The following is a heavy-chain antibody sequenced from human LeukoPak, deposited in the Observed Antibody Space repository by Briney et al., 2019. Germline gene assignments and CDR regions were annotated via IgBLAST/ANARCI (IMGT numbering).Heavy chain of an antibody. CDR2: IYPGDSDT. CDR1: GYSFTSYW. CDR3: ARQVTMVRGENWFER. D-gene: IGHD3-10*01. V-gene: IGHV5-51*01. J-gene: IGHJ5*02. Sequence: GESLKISCQGSGYSFTSYWIGWVRQMPGKGLEWMGIIYPGDSDTRYSPSFQGQVTISADKPIRTAYLQWSSLKASDTAMYCCARQVTMVRGENWFERWGQGTPVTVSS.